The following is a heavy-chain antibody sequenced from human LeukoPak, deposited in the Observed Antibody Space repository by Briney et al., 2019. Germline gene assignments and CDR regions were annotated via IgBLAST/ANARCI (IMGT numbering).Heavy chain of an antibody. CDR1: GFTFSSYA. Sequence: GGSLRLSCAASGFTFSSYAMSWVRQAPGEGLEWVSGISGSSGSTYYADSVKGRFTISRDNSKNTLYLQMNSLRAEDTAVYYCAKDLGYCSSTSCYNPRSYFDCWGQGTLVTVSS. CDR2: ISGSSGST. V-gene: IGHV3-23*01. CDR3: AKDLGYCSSTSCYNPRSYFDC. D-gene: IGHD2-2*02. J-gene: IGHJ4*02.